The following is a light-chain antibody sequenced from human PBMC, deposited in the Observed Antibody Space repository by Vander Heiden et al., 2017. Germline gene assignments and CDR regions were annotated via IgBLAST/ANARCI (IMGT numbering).Light chain of an antibody. CDR1: DIGSRH. V-gene: IGLV3-9*01. Sequence: SYELTHPLSLSVALGQTATITCEGHDIGSRHVHWYQRKPGQAPVLVIYDDDYRPSGIPERFSGSNSGNTATLTISRAQAGDEADYFCQVRDSSTNWVFGGGTKMTVL. J-gene: IGLJ3*02. CDR2: DDD. CDR3: QVRDSSTNWV.